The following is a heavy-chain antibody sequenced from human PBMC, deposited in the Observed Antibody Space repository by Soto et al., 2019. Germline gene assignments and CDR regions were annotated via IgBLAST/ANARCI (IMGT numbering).Heavy chain of an antibody. D-gene: IGHD3-22*01. Sequence: QVQLVEPGGGVVQPGRSLRLSCAASGFTFSSYAMHWVRQAPGKGLEWVAVISYDGSNKYYADSVKGRFTISRDNSKNTLYLQMNSLRAEDTAVYYCARGVHYYDSSGYYPRFGYWGQGTLVTVSS. J-gene: IGHJ4*02. CDR1: GFTFSSYA. V-gene: IGHV3-30-3*01. CDR3: ARGVHYYDSSGYYPRFGY. CDR2: ISYDGSNK.